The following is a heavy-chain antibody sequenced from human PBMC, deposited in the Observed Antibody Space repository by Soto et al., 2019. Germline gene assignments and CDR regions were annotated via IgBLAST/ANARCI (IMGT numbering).Heavy chain of an antibody. V-gene: IGHV4-59*08. CDR1: GGSISSYY. CDR3: ARHSRHYDFWSGYFDP. CDR2: IYYSGST. J-gene: IGHJ5*02. Sequence: SETLSLTCTVSGGSISSYYWTWIRHPPGKGLEWIGYIYYSGSTHYNPSPKSRVTIPVDTSKNQFSLKLSSVTAADTAVYYCARHSRHYDFWSGYFDPWGQGALVTVSS. D-gene: IGHD3-3*01.